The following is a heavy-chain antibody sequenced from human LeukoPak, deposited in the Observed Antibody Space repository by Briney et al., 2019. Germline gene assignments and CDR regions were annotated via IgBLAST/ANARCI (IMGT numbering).Heavy chain of an antibody. CDR1: GGTFSSYA. Sequence: GASVKVSCKASGGTFSSYAIIWVRQAPGQGLEWMGGIIPIFGTANYAQKFQGRVTITADESTSTAYMELSSLRSEDTAVYYCAREYCSSTSCYTYWFDPWGQGTLVTVSS. CDR3: AREYCSSTSCYTYWFDP. CDR2: IIPIFGTA. D-gene: IGHD2-2*02. J-gene: IGHJ5*02. V-gene: IGHV1-69*13.